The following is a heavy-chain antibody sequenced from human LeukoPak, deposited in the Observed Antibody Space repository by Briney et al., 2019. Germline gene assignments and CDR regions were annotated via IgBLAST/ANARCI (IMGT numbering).Heavy chain of an antibody. CDR2: IHTSGST. CDR1: GDSISSGSFY. J-gene: IGHJ3*02. D-gene: IGHD1/OR15-1a*01. V-gene: IGHV4-61*02. CDR3: ARGAGTRSGTFDI. Sequence: PSETLSLTCTVSGDSISSGSFYWSWTRQPAGKGLEWIGRIHTSGSTSYSPSLKSRVTMSIDTSKNQFSLKLYSVTATATAVYYCARGAGTRSGTFDIWGQGTMVTVSS.